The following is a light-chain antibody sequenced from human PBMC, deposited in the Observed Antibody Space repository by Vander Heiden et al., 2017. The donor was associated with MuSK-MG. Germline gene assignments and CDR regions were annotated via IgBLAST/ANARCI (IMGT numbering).Light chain of an antibody. Sequence: SALTQPPSASGSPGQSVTISCTGTSSDVGGYNYVPWYQQHPGKAPKLVIYEVSKWPSGVPARFSGSKSGNTASLTVSGPQAADEADYYCSSYAGSNNPYVFGTGTKVTVL. CDR3: SSYAGSNNPYV. V-gene: IGLV2-8*01. CDR2: EVS. J-gene: IGLJ1*01. CDR1: SSDVGGYNY.